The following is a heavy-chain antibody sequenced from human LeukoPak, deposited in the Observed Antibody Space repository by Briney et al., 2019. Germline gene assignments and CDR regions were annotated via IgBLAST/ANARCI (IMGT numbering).Heavy chain of an antibody. CDR1: GGTISSSSYY. J-gene: IGHJ4*02. V-gene: IGHV4-39*01. CDR3: ARHVRFLEWLSSYYFDY. Sequence: SETLSLTCTVSGGTISSSSYYWGWIRQPPGKGLEWIGSIYYSGTTYYNPSLKSRVTISVDTSKSQFSLRLTSVTAADTAVYYCARHVRFLEWLSSYYFDYWGQGALVTVSS. D-gene: IGHD3-3*01. CDR2: IYYSGTT.